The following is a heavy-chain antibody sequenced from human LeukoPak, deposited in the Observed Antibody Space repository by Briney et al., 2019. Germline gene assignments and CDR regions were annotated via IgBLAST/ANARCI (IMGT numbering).Heavy chain of an antibody. Sequence: ASVKVSCKASGYTFTSYGISWVRPAPGQGLEWMGWISAYNGNTNYAQKLQGRVTMTADTSTSTAYMELRSLRSDDTAVYYCARDGARYYDFWSGYQAYYFDYWGQGTLVTVSS. CDR3: ARDGARYYDFWSGYQAYYFDY. V-gene: IGHV1-18*01. D-gene: IGHD3-3*01. CDR2: ISAYNGNT. J-gene: IGHJ4*02. CDR1: GYTFTSYG.